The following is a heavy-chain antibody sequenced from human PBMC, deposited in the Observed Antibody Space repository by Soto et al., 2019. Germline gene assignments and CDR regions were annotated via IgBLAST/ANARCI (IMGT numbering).Heavy chain of an antibody. J-gene: IGHJ4*02. CDR2: IYYTGST. Sequence: KPSETLSLTCTVSGGSISNKYWTWIRQPPGKGLEWIGSIYYTGSTTYHPSLTSRVAISLDTSMQQFSLRLNSVTAADTAVYYCARATVQRHFDSWGQGTLVTVSS. CDR1: GGSISNKY. V-gene: IGHV4-59*01. CDR3: ARATVQRHFDS. D-gene: IGHD4-4*01.